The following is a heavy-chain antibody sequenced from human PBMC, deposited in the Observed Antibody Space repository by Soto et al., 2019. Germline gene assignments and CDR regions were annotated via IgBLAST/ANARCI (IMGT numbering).Heavy chain of an antibody. CDR1: GGPISSGDHF. Sequence: QVQLQESGPGLVKPSQTLSLTCTVSGGPISSGDHFWSGISQTPGKGLESIVYISYGGTTYYNPDLLSRITISVDTSKNQFSLKLSSVTAADTAIYYCARGRGYGYGIDYWGQGTLGTVSS. V-gene: IGHV4-30-4*01. J-gene: IGHJ4*02. CDR2: ISYGGTT. CDR3: ARGRGYGYGIDY. D-gene: IGHD5-12*01.